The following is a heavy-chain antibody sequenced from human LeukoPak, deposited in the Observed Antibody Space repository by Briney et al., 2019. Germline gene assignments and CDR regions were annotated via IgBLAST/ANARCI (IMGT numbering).Heavy chain of an antibody. D-gene: IGHD3-10*01. Sequence: TSVKVSCKASGVTFINSAMQWGRQARGQRLEWIGCIVVGSGNTNNAQKFQKRVTITSDMSTSTAYMELSSPRAEDTTVFYYAADHRYYGSGVAPKFESRGERKLWTLSPESVYAPNP. J-gene: IGHJ5*02. V-gene: IGHV1-58*02. CDR2: IVVGSGNT. CDR3: AADHRYYGSGVAPKFESRGERKLWTLSPESVYAPNP. CDR1: GVTFINSA.